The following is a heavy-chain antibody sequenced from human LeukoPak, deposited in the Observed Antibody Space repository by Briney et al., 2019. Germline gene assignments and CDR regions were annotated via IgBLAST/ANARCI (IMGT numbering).Heavy chain of an antibody. V-gene: IGHV4-34*01. J-gene: IGHJ4*02. Sequence: PSETLSLTCAVYGGSFSGYYWSWIRQSPGKGLEWIGEINHSGSTNYNPSLKSRVTISVDTSKNQFSLKLSSVTAADTAVYYCEVEMATKGDYWGQGTLVTVSS. CDR1: GGSFSGYY. D-gene: IGHD5-24*01. CDR3: EVEMATKGDY. CDR2: INHSGST.